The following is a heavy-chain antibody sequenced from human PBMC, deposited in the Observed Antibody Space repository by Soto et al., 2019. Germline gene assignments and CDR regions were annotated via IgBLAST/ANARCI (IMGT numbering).Heavy chain of an antibody. CDR2: ICYSGST. J-gene: IGHJ4*02. CDR3: ARGRGYGDYFDY. CDR1: GGSISSYY. D-gene: IGHD4-17*01. V-gene: IGHV4-59*01. Sequence: SETLSLTCTVSGGSISSYYWSWIRQPPGKGLEWIGYICYSGSTNYNPSLKSRVTISVDTSKNQFSLKLSSVTAADTAVYYCARGRGYGDYFDYWGQGTLVTVS.